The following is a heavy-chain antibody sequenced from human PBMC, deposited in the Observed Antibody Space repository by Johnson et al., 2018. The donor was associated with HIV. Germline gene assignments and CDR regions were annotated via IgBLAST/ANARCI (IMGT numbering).Heavy chain of an antibody. CDR2: IWYDGSEK. D-gene: IGHD3-3*01. CDR3: ARERWSSYFGAFDI. CDR1: GFTFSSYA. Sequence: QMQLVESGGGVVQPGRSLRLSCAASGFTFSSYAMHWVRQAPGKGLEWVAVIWYDGSEKYYVDSVKGRFTISRDNAKNSLYLQMSSLRGEDMAVYYCARERWSSYFGAFDIWGQGTMVTLSS. J-gene: IGHJ3*02. V-gene: IGHV3-33*08.